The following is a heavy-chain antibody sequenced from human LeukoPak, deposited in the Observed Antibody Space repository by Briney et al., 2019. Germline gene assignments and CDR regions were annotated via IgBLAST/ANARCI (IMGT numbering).Heavy chain of an antibody. J-gene: IGHJ5*02. CDR2: IYNSETT. Sequence: PSETLSLTCTVSGGSFSNNYWTWIRQPPGKGLEWIGYIYNSETTNYNPSLNSRVTISLDTSKNQFSLRLSSVTAADTAMYYCARRYGSGSYYNFDPWGQGTLVTVSS. CDR1: GGSFSNNY. D-gene: IGHD3-10*01. V-gene: IGHV4-59*01. CDR3: ARRYGSGSYYNFDP.